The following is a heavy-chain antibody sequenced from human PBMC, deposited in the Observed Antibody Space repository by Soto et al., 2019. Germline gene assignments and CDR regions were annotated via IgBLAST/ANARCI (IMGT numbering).Heavy chain of an antibody. Sequence: ASGKVSCKASGYAFTSYVISWVGHAPGQGLEWRGWISAYNGSTNYAQKLQSRVTMTTDTSTSTAYMELRSLRSDDTAVYYGARAEGLATANWFDPWGQGTLVTVSS. CDR1: GYAFTSYV. CDR3: ARAEGLATANWFDP. V-gene: IGHV1-18*01. D-gene: IGHD6-19*01. CDR2: ISAYNGST. J-gene: IGHJ5*02.